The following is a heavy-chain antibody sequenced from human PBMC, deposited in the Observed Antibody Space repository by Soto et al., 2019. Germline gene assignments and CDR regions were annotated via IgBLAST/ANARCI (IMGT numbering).Heavy chain of an antibody. J-gene: IGHJ5*02. V-gene: IGHV1-69*13. CDR2: VIPIFGTA. D-gene: IGHD6-25*01. CDR1: GGTFSSYA. Sequence: SVKVSCTAAGGTFSSYAISWVRQALGQGLEWMGGVIPIFGTANYAQKFQGRVTITADESTSTAYMELSSLRSEDTAVYYCASHLHYSSAPNWFDPWGQGSLVTVSA. CDR3: ASHLHYSSAPNWFDP.